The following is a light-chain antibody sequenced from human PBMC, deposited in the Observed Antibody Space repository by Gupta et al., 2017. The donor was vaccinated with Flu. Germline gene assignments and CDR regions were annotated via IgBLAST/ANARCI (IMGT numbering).Light chain of an antibody. V-gene: IGLV2-11*03. Sequence: GTNSDVGAYDFVSWYQQRPGKAPKLIIYDVNKRPSGVPDRFSGSKSGNTASLTISGLQAEDEAEYYCCSYAATYVFGTGTQVSVL. CDR1: NSDVGAYDF. CDR2: DVN. CDR3: CSYAATYV. J-gene: IGLJ1*01.